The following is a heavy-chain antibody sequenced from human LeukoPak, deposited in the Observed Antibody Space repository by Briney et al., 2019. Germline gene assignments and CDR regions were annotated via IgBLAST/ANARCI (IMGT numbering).Heavy chain of an antibody. V-gene: IGHV3-11*04. J-gene: IGHJ5*02. CDR1: GFTFSDYY. Sequence: KPGGSLRLSCGVSGFTFSDYYMTWIRQAPGKGLEWVSHISSSGDAIYYADSVKGRFTISRDNARNSVYLQMNSLRAEDTGVYYCARGPPLFGPWGQGTLVAVSS. CDR2: ISSSGDAI. CDR3: ARGPPLFGP.